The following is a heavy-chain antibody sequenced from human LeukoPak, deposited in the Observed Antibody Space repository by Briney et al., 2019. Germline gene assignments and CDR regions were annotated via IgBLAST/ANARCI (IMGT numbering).Heavy chain of an antibody. Sequence: PGGSLRLSCAASGFTFSSYAMHWVRQAPGKGLEWVAVISYDGSNKYYADSVKGRFTISRDNSKNTLYLQMNSLRAEDTAVYYCPPLYSSGRTPFDYWGQGTLVTVSS. D-gene: IGHD6-19*01. J-gene: IGHJ4*02. CDR3: PPLYSSGRTPFDY. V-gene: IGHV3-30-3*01. CDR2: ISYDGSNK. CDR1: GFTFSSYA.